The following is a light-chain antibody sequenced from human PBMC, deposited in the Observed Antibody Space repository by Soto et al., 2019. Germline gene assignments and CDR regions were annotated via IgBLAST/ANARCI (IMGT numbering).Light chain of an antibody. Sequence: EIVLTQSPGTLSLSPGERATLSCRASQIVSTTYLAWYQQKPGQAPRLLIYGSSSRAPGIPDRFSGSGSGTDFTLTIGRLEPEDFAVYYCQQYGSSPMYTFGQGTKLEIK. J-gene: IGKJ2*01. V-gene: IGKV3-20*01. CDR1: QIVSTTY. CDR2: GSS. CDR3: QQYGSSPMYT.